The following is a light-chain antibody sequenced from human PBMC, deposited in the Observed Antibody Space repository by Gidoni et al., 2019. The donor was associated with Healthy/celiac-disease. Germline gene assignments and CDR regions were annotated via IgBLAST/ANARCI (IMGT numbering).Light chain of an antibody. CDR1: QSISTY. Sequence: IQMPRSPSSLSASVGDRVTITCRASQSISTYLNWYQQKPGKAPKLLIYDASSLETGVPSRFSGSGSGTDFTLTISSLQPEDIATYYCQQCDSTIHTFGQGTKLEIK. CDR2: DAS. CDR3: QQCDSTIHT. V-gene: IGKV1-39*01. J-gene: IGKJ2*01.